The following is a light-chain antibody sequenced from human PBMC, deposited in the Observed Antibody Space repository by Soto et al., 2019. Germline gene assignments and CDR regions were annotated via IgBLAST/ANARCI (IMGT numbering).Light chain of an antibody. J-gene: IGKJ4*01. Sequence: DIQMTQSPSSLSASVGDRVTITCRASQSISSYLNWYQQKPGKAPKLLIYAASSLQSGVTSRFNGSGSGTDFTLTISSLQPEDFATYYCQQSYCTRSFGGGTKVEIK. CDR2: AAS. CDR3: QQSYCTRS. CDR1: QSISSY. V-gene: IGKV1-39*01.